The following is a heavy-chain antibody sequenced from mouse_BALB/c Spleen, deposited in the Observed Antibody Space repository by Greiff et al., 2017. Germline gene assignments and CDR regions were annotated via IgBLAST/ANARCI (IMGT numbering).Heavy chain of an antibody. CDR2: IWSGGST. V-gene: IGHV2-2*02. CDR1: GFSLTSYG. Sequence: QVQLKESGPGLVQPSQSLSITCTVSGFSLTSYGVHWVRQSPGKGLEWLGVIWSGGSTDYNAAFISRLSISKDNSKSQVFFKMNSLQANDTAIYYCARNWGNWEGHFDYWGQGTTLTVSS. J-gene: IGHJ2*01. D-gene: IGHD4-1*01. CDR3: ARNWGNWEGHFDY.